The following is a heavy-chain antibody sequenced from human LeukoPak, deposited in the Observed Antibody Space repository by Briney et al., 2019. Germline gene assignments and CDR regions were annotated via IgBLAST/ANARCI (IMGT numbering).Heavy chain of an antibody. D-gene: IGHD3-22*01. CDR2: INHSGST. Sequence: SETLSLTCAVYGGSFSGYYWSWIRQPPGKGLEWVGEINHSGSTNYNPSLKSRVTISVDTSKNQFSLKLSSVTAADTAVYYCARGNYDSSGYYYVSLNKQKRKRYYFDYWGQGTLVTVSS. CDR3: ARGNYDSSGYYYVSLNKQKRKRYYFDY. J-gene: IGHJ4*02. V-gene: IGHV4-34*01. CDR1: GGSFSGYY.